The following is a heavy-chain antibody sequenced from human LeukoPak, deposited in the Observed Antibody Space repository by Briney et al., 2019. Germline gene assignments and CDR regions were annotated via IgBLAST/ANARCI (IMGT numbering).Heavy chain of an antibody. CDR2: ISGSGGST. V-gene: IGHV3-23*01. D-gene: IGHD7-27*01. Sequence: GGSLRLSCSASGFPFSSYAMHWVRQAPGKGLEYVSAISGSGGSTYYADSVKGRFTISRDNSKNTLYLQMNSLRAEDTAVYYCAKTDGDSEIPWHGMDVWGQGTTVTVSS. CDR1: GFPFSSYA. J-gene: IGHJ6*02. CDR3: AKTDGDSEIPWHGMDV.